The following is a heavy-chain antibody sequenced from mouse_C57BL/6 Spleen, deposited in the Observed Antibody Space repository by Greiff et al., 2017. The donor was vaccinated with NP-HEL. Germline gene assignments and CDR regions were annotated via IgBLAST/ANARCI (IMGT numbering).Heavy chain of an antibody. D-gene: IGHD1-1*01. J-gene: IGHJ4*01. CDR1: GYTFTDYN. CDR3: SREGVYDDGAMDY. CDR2: ISPNNGGI. Sequence: EVQLQQSGPELVKPGASVKIPCKASGYTFTDYNMDWVRQSHGKSLEWIGDISPNNGGIIYNEKFKGKATLTIDKSTSTAYMELRSLTSEDTAVYYCSREGVYDDGAMDYWGQGTSVTVSS. V-gene: IGHV1-18*01.